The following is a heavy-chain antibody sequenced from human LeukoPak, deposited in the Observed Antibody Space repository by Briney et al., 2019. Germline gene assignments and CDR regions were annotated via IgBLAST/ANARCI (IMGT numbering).Heavy chain of an antibody. J-gene: IGHJ4*02. CDR2: ISYDGSNK. CDR3: ARTYYYDSSGSPGPY. V-gene: IGHV3-30-3*01. D-gene: IGHD3-22*01. Sequence: GGSLRLSCAASGFTFSSYAMHWVRQAPGKGLEWVAVISYDGSNKYYADSVKGRFTISRDNSKNTLYLQMNSLRAEDTAVYYCARTYYYDSSGSPGPYWGQGTLVTVSS. CDR1: GFTFSSYA.